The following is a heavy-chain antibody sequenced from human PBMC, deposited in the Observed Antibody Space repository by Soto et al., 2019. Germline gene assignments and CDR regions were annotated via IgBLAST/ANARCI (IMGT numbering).Heavy chain of an antibody. Sequence: QVQLQESGPGLVRPSQTLSLTCTVSGGSISSGAYYWTWIRQHPGKGLEWIGYIFYRGSTYYNPSLKSRVTISVDPSKNHFSLKLNSVTAADTAVYYCARDSHAYGDYHPLATGYGLDVWGQGTTVTVSS. CDR2: IFYRGST. V-gene: IGHV4-31*03. J-gene: IGHJ6*02. D-gene: IGHD4-17*01. CDR1: GGSISSGAYY. CDR3: ARDSHAYGDYHPLATGYGLDV.